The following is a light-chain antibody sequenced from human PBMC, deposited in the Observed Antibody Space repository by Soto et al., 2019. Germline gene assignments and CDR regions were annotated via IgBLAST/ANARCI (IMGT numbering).Light chain of an antibody. CDR1: SSDVGGNKY. J-gene: IGLJ1*01. CDR3: SAFTGTTYV. CDR2: DVS. Sequence: QSVLTQPASVSGSPGQSITISCTGSSSDVGGNKYVSWYQQYPGKAPKLMICDVSNRPSGVSNRFSGSKSGNTASLTISGLQAEDEADYYCSAFTGTTYVFGPGTKLTVL. V-gene: IGLV2-14*01.